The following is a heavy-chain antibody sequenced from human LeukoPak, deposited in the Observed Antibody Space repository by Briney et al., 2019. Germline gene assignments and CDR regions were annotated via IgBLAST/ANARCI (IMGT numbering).Heavy chain of an antibody. CDR2: INPNSGGT. CDR1: GYXFTGYY. CDR3: ARDRPLDADDYYGFYYFDY. J-gene: IGHJ4*02. D-gene: IGHD3-10*01. Sequence: ASVKVSCKASGYXFTGYYMHWVRQAPGQGLEWMGWINPNSGGTNHAQKFQGRVTMTRDTSISTAYMELSRLRSDDTAVYYCARDRPLDADDYYGFYYFDYWGQGTLVTASS. V-gene: IGHV1-2*02.